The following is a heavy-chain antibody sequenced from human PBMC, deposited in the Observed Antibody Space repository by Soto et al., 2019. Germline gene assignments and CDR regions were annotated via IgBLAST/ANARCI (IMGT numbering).Heavy chain of an antibody. J-gene: IGHJ5*02. V-gene: IGHV3-30-3*01. Sequence: PVGSLRLSCAASGFTFSSYAMHWVRQAPGKGLEWVAVISYDGSNKYYADSVKGRFTISRDNSKNTLYLQMNSLRAEDTAVYYCARESTRLGFGGVIARGWFDPWGQGTLVTVSS. CDR2: ISYDGSNK. CDR3: ARESTRLGFGGVIARGWFDP. D-gene: IGHD3-16*02. CDR1: GFTFSSYA.